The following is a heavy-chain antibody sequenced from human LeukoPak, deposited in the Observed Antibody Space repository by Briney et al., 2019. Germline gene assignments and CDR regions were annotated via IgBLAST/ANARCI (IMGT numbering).Heavy chain of an antibody. J-gene: IGHJ3*02. Sequence: SQTLSLTCTVSGGSISSGSYYWSWIRQPAGKGLEWIGRISSSGSTNYNPSLKSRVTISVDTSKNQFSLRLSSVTAADTAVYFCARGPYSYDSSGAFDIWGQGTMVTVSS. CDR1: GGSISSGSYY. CDR3: ARGPYSYDSSGAFDI. V-gene: IGHV4-61*02. D-gene: IGHD3-22*01. CDR2: ISSSGST.